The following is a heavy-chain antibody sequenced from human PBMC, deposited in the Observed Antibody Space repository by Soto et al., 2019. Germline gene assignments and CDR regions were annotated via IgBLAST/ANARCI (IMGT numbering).Heavy chain of an antibody. J-gene: IGHJ6*02. V-gene: IGHV1-69*13. CDR2: IIPIFGTA. CDR1: GGTFSSYA. Sequence: ASVKVSCKASGGTFSSYAISWVRQAPGQGLEWMGGIIPIFGTANYAQKFQGRVTITADESTSTAYMELSSLRSEDTAVYYCARDRAFLEWLSAKRAYGMDVWGQGTTVTVSS. D-gene: IGHD3-3*02. CDR3: ARDRAFLEWLSAKRAYGMDV.